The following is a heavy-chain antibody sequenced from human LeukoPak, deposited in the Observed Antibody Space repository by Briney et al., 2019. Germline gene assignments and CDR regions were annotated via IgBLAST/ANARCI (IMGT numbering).Heavy chain of an antibody. J-gene: IGHJ4*02. CDR3: AKLPYSSGSKYYFDY. CDR2: ISGGDGIT. CDR1: GFTFSSYA. V-gene: IGHV3-23*01. Sequence: GGSLRLSCAASGFTFSSYAMSWVRLAPGKGLKWVSSISGGDGITYYANSVKGRFTISRDNSKNTLYLQMNSLRAEDTAVYYCAKLPYSSGSKYYFDYWGQGTLVTVSS. D-gene: IGHD3-22*01.